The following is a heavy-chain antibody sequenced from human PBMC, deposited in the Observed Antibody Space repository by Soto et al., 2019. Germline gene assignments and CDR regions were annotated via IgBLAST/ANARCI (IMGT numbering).Heavy chain of an antibody. Sequence: QITLKESGPTLVKPTQTLTLTCTFSGFSLSTSGVGVGWIRQPPGKALEWLALIYWDDDKRYSPSLKSRLTITKDTSKNQVVLTMTNMDPVDTATYYCAHLSYGDYDDAFDIWGQGTMVTVSS. D-gene: IGHD4-17*01. CDR2: IYWDDDK. V-gene: IGHV2-5*02. CDR1: GFSLSTSGVG. CDR3: AHLSYGDYDDAFDI. J-gene: IGHJ3*02.